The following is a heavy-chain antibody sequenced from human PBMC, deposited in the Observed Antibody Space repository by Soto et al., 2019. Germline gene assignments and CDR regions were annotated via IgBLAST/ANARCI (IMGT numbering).Heavy chain of an antibody. CDR1: GYTFSSFG. J-gene: IGHJ6*02. CDR3: GRVGAMGFGGGRYGMDV. CDR2: ISAYNGNT. D-gene: IGHD3-10*01. Sequence: QVQLVQSGAEVKKPGASVKVSCKASGYTFSSFGINWVRQAPGQGLEWMGWISAYNGNTKYAQKLQGRVTTTTDTSTGTAYMELRSVRADDEAVYYCGRVGAMGFGGGRYGMDVWGQGTTVTVSS. V-gene: IGHV1-18*01.